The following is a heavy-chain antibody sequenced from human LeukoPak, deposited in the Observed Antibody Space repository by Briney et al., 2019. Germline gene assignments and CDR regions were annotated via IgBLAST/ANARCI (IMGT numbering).Heavy chain of an antibody. CDR1: GYSISSGYY. V-gene: IGHV4-38-2*01. J-gene: IGHJ4*02. D-gene: IGHD6-19*01. Sequence: PSETLSLTCAVSGYSISSGYYWGWIRQPPGKGLEWIGSIYHSGSTYYNPSLKSRVTISVDTSKNQFSLKLSSVTAADTAVYYCARGYSSGWYRYYFDYWGQGTLVTVSS. CDR3: ARGYSSGWYRYYFDY. CDR2: IYHSGST.